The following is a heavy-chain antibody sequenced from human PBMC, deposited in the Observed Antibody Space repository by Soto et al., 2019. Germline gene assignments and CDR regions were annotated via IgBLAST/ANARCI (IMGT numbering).Heavy chain of an antibody. J-gene: IGHJ3*01. CDR1: GGSFSGYY. V-gene: IGHV4-34*01. CDR2: INHSGST. CDR3: ARVAGGDFDAFDV. D-gene: IGHD2-21*02. Sequence: SETLSLTCAVYGGSFSGYYWSWIRQPPGKGLEWIGEINHSGSTNYNPSLKSRVTISVDTSKNQFSLKLSSVTTADTAVYYCARVAGGDFDAFDVWGQGTMVTVSS.